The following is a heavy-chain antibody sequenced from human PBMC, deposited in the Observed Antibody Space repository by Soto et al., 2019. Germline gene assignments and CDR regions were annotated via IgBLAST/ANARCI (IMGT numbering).Heavy chain of an antibody. CDR1: GFTFSDDF. Sequence: PGGTLRLSCLASGFTFSDDFMSWIRQAPGKGLEWLAYISSSGETIYYADSVKGRFTISRDNAKNSLYVQMNSLRDEDTAVYYCARRAVAVVYFDYWGQGT. CDR3: ARRAVAVVYFDY. J-gene: IGHJ4*02. V-gene: IGHV3-11*01. D-gene: IGHD2-15*01. CDR2: ISSSGETI.